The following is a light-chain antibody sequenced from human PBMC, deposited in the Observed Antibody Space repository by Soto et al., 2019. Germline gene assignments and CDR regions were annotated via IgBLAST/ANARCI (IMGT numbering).Light chain of an antibody. CDR2: DAS. V-gene: IGKV3-11*01. Sequence: EIVLTQSPATLSLSPGERATLSCRASQSVSSYLAWYQQKPGQAPRLLIYDASNRATGIPARFSGSGSGTVFTLTSSSLEPEDFAVYYCQQRSNWPPVTFGQGTRLEIK. J-gene: IGKJ5*01. CDR1: QSVSSY. CDR3: QQRSNWPPVT.